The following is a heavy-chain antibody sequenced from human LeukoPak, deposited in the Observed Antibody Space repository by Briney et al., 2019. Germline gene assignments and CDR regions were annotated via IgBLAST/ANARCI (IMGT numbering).Heavy chain of an antibody. CDR1: GFTFSAYA. J-gene: IGHJ4*02. V-gene: IGHV3-23*01. CDR3: APRYSGSSSY. Sequence: GGSLRLSCTASGFTFSAYAMMWVRQAPGKGPEWVSAISGSGGSTYYADSVKGRFTISRDNSKNTLYLQMNSLRAEDTAVYYCAPRYSGSSSYWGQGTLVTVSS. D-gene: IGHD1-26*01. CDR2: ISGSGGST.